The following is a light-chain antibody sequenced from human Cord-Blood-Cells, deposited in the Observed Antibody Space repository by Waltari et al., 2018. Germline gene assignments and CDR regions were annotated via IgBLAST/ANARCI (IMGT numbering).Light chain of an antibody. CDR3: QQYNNWPLT. CDR2: GAS. J-gene: IGKJ4*01. Sequence: EIVMTQSLATLSVSPGERATLSCRASQSVSSNLAWYQQKPGQAPRLLIYGASTRATGIPARFSGSGYGTEFTLTISSLQSEDFAVYYCQQYNNWPLTFGGGTKVEIK. CDR1: QSVSSN. V-gene: IGKV3-15*01.